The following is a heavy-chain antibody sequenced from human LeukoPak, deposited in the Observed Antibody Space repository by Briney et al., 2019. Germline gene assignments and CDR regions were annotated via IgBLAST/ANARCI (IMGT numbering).Heavy chain of an antibody. CDR2: IYYSGST. D-gene: IGHD3-9*01. CDR3: ARGAFNYDILTGYYITLYYFDY. J-gene: IGHJ4*02. CDR1: GASVNGASVTTYY. V-gene: IGHV4-61*01. Sequence: SETLSLTCTVSGASVNGASVTTYYWSWIRQPPGKGLEWIGYIYYSGSTNYNPSLKSRVTISVDMSKNQFSLKLSSVTAADTAVYYCARGAFNYDILTGYYITLYYFDYWGQGTLVTVSS.